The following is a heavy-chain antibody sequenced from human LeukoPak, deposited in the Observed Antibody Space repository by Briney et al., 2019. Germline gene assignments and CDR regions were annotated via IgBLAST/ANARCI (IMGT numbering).Heavy chain of an antibody. Sequence: ASVKVSCKATGGTFSSYAISWVRQAPGQGLEWMGRIIPILGIANYAQKFQGRVTITADKSTSTAYMELSCLRSEDTAVYYCARATLERQRKPDRPYYYYGMDVWGQGTTVTVSS. CDR3: ARATLERQRKPDRPYYYYGMDV. J-gene: IGHJ6*02. V-gene: IGHV1-69*04. D-gene: IGHD1-1*01. CDR1: GGTFSSYA. CDR2: IIPILGIA.